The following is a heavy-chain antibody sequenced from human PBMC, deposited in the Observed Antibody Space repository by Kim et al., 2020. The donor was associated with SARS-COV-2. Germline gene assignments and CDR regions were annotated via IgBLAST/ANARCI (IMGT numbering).Heavy chain of an antibody. J-gene: IGHJ4*01. D-gene: IGHD3-22*01. CDR1: DYAFNNYG. Sequence: ASVKVSCKASDYAFNNYGITWVRQAPGQGLEWMGWISTYNGDTDYAQQFRGRVTMTMDRSTTTVYMDLTNLRPDDTAVYYCARNYYDSSGFPGYYFVYWG. V-gene: IGHV1-18*04. CDR2: ISTYNGDT. CDR3: ARNYYDSSGFPGYYFVY.